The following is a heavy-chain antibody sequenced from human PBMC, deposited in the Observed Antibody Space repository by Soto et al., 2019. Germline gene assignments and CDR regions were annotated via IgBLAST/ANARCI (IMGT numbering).Heavy chain of an antibody. V-gene: IGHV1-69*12. D-gene: IGHD3-10*01. CDR1: GGTFSSYA. CDR3: AAPYGSGSYYTGFDY. CDR2: IIPIFGTA. J-gene: IGHJ4*02. Sequence: QVQLVQSGAEVKKPGSSVKVSCKASGGTFSSYAISWVRQAPGQGLEWMGGIIPIFGTANYAQKFQGRVAMTADESTSTAYRELGSLRSEDTAVYYCAAPYGSGSYYTGFDYWGQGTLVTVSS.